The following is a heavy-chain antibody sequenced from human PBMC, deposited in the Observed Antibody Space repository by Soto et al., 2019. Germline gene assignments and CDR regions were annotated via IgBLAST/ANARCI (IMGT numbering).Heavy chain of an antibody. CDR1: GFTFSNFG. V-gene: IGHV3-48*02. CDR3: ARDNEGADY. CDR2: ITRSGTI. D-gene: IGHD2-8*01. J-gene: IGHJ4*02. Sequence: EVQLVESGGGLVQPGGSLRLSCAASGFTFSNFGMNWVRQAPGKGLEWISFITRSGTIYYADSVRGRFTISRDNAKNSLYLQMNSLRDKDTAVYYCARDNEGADYWGQGTLVTVSS.